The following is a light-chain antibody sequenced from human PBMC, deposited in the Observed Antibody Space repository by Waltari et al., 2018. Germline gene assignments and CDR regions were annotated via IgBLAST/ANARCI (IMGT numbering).Light chain of an antibody. CDR1: QMISDY. V-gene: IGKV1-39*01. J-gene: IGKJ4*01. CDR2: AAS. Sequence: DIQMTQSPSSLSASVGDRVTITCRTSQMISDYLNWYQQKPGKAPNLLIYAASTLQSGVPSRFSGSVSGTEFTLTISSLQPEDFATYYCQQSYTTPTFGGGTKVEI. CDR3: QQSYTTPT.